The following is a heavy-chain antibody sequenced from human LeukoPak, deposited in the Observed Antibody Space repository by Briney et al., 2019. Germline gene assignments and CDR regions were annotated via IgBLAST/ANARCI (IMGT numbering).Heavy chain of an antibody. CDR1: GFTFSSYG. Sequence: GGSLRLSCAASGFTFSSYGMHWVRQAPGKGLEWVSVIYSGGSTYYADSVKGRFTISRDNSKNTLYLQMNSLRAEDTAVYYCARASSGGSCYVYWGQGTLVTVSS. CDR3: ARASSGGSCYVY. J-gene: IGHJ4*02. V-gene: IGHV3-53*01. D-gene: IGHD2-15*01. CDR2: IYSGGST.